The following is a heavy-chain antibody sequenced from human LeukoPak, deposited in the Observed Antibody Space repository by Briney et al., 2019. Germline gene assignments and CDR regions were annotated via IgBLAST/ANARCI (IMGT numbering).Heavy chain of an antibody. CDR1: GFTVSNNY. CDR2: IYSGSST. V-gene: IGHV3-53*01. D-gene: IGHD6-19*01. Sequence: GGSLRLSCAASGFTVSNNYMSWVRQAPGKGLEWVSVIYSGSSTYYADSVKGRFTISRDNSKNTLYLQMNSLRAEDTAVYYCARTGRDLSYSSGWYVSYYYYMDVWGKGTTVTISS. CDR3: ARTGRDLSYSSGWYVSYYYYMDV. J-gene: IGHJ6*03.